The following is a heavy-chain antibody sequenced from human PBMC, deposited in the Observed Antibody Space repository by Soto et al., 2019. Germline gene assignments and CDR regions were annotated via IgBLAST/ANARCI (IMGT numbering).Heavy chain of an antibody. D-gene: IGHD6-19*01. Sequence: QVQLVQSGAEVKKPGSSVKVSCKVSGGTFRNYAIDWVRLAPGHGVDWMGGIFASFGTTYYTQKFQGRATINADDSTNTAYLEMSSHRSEYTAIYYCAIVVSVAGLYNYHGLDVWSQGTAVTVSS. CDR2: IFASFGTT. J-gene: IGHJ6*02. V-gene: IGHV1-69*12. CDR1: GGTFRNYA. CDR3: AIVVSVAGLYNYHGLDV.